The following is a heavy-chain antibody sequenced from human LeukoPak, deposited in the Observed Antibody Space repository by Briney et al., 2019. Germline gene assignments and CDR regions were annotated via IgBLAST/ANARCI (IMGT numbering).Heavy chain of an antibody. Sequence: SETLSLTCTVSGYSISSGYYWGWIRQPPGKGLEWIGSIYHSGRTFYNPSLKSRVTISVDTSKNQFSLKLSSVTAADTAVYYCARTGSYSSSWSLYYYYMDVWGKGTTVTVSS. V-gene: IGHV4-38-2*02. CDR2: IYHSGRT. CDR1: GYSISSGYY. CDR3: ARTGSYSSSWSLYYYYMDV. J-gene: IGHJ6*03. D-gene: IGHD6-13*01.